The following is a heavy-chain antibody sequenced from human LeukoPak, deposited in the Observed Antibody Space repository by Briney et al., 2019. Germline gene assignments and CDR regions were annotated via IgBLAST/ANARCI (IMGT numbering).Heavy chain of an antibody. D-gene: IGHD3-3*01. Sequence: LRLSCAASGFTFSSYAMHWVRQAPGKGLEWVAVISYDGSNKYYADSVKGRFTISRDNSKNTLYLQMNSLRAEDTAVYYCARELYRLPFTYHYYGMDVWGQGTTVTVSS. CDR3: ARELYRLPFTYHYYGMDV. J-gene: IGHJ6*02. V-gene: IGHV3-30-3*01. CDR2: ISYDGSNK. CDR1: GFTFSSYA.